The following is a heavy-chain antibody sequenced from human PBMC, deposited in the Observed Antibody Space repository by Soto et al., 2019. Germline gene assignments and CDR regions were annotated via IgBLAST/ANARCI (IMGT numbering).Heavy chain of an antibody. CDR1: GGSFSGYY. V-gene: IGHV4-34*01. CDR2: INHRGST. D-gene: IGHD2-2*01. Sequence: QVQLQQWGAGLLKPSETLSLTCAVYGGSFSGYYWSWIRQPPGKGLEWIGEINHRGSTNYNPSLKSRVTISVDTSKNQFSLKLSSGTAADTAVYYCARGLKGGNIVVVPAAIWFYPWGQGSLVTVSS. CDR3: ARGLKGGNIVVVPAAIWFYP. J-gene: IGHJ5*02.